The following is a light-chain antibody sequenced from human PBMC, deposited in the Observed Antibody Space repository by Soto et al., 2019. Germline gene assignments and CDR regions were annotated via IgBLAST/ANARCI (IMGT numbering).Light chain of an antibody. CDR3: HQRSTWLRA. Sequence: EIVLTQSPATLSLSPGERATLSCRASQSVSSYLAWYQQKPGQAPRLLIYDASNRATGIPARFSGSGSGTAFSLTISSLEPEDFAVYYCHQRSTWLRAFGGGTKVEIK. CDR2: DAS. V-gene: IGKV3-11*01. CDR1: QSVSSY. J-gene: IGKJ4*01.